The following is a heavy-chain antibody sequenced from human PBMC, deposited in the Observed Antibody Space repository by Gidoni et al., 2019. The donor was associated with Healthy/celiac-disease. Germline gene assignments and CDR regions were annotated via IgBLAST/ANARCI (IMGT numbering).Heavy chain of an antibody. CDR3: ARGQANWGIRGWFDP. D-gene: IGHD7-27*01. J-gene: IGHJ5*02. Sequence: QVQLQQWGAGLLKPSETLSLTCAVYGGSFSGYYWSWIRQPPGKGLEWIGEINHSGSTNYNPSLKSRVTISVDTSKNQFSLKLSSVTAADTAVYYCARGQANWGIRGWFDPWGQGTLVTVSS. V-gene: IGHV4-34*01. CDR1: GGSFSGYY. CDR2: INHSGST.